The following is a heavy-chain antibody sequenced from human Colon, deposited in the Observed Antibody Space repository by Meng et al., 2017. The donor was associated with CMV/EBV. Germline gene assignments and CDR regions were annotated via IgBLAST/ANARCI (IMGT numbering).Heavy chain of an antibody. CDR3: AKADYYDGSGYYFDY. Sequence: GFAFSSYAMSWVRQAPGKGLELVSSISGNGGNTYYADSVKGRFTISRDDSHNTLFLHMNSLRAEDTAVYYCAKADYYDGSGYYFDYWGQGTLVTVSS. J-gene: IGHJ4*02. D-gene: IGHD3-22*01. CDR2: ISGNGGNT. V-gene: IGHV3-23*01. CDR1: GFAFSSYA.